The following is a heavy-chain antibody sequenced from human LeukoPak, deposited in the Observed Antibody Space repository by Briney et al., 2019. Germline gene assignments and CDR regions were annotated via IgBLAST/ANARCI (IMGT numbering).Heavy chain of an antibody. D-gene: IGHD3-22*01. CDR3: ARARGVVVTFDAFDI. CDR2: IIPIFGTA. J-gene: IGHJ3*02. V-gene: IGHV1-69*13. Sequence: SVKVSFKASGGTFSSYAISWVRQAPGQGLEWMGGIIPIFGTANYAQKFQGRVTITADESTSTAYMELSSLRSEDTAVYYCARARGVVVTFDAFDIWGQGTMVTVSS. CDR1: GGTFSSYA.